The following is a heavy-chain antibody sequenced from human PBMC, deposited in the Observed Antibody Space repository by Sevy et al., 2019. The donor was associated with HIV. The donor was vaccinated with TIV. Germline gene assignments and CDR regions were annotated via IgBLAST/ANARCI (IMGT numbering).Heavy chain of an antibody. CDR2: IYYNGHI. D-gene: IGHD1-26*01. Sequence: SETLSLTCTVSGGSITSLYWNWFRQPPGKGLEWIANIYYNGHINYNPSLKSRVTLSLDTSKNQFCLRLSSVTAADTAMYYCAGENAWGRGYSWGQGTLVTVSS. CDR3: AGENAWGRGYS. V-gene: IGHV4-59*08. CDR1: GGSITSLY. J-gene: IGHJ4*02.